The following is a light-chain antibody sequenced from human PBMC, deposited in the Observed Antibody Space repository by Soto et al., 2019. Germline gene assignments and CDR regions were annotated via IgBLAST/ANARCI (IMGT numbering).Light chain of an antibody. J-gene: IGKJ2*01. V-gene: IGKV1-5*01. CDR2: GAS. CDR1: QSISSL. CDR3: QDSYSSPYT. Sequence: IHMTHFPSTLSASLRYRFTSTVRASQSISSLLAWYQQKPGKAPKLLIYGASSLERGVPSRFSGSGSGTDFTLTISSLQPEDFATYYCQDSYSSPYTFGQGTKVDI.